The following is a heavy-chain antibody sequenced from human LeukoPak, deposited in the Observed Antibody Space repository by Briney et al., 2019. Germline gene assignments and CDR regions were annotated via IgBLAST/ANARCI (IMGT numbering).Heavy chain of an antibody. J-gene: IGHJ6*03. Sequence: SETLSLTCAVYGGSFSGHSWSWIRQPPGKGLEWIGEVIHGGSTNYNPSLKSRVTILVDTSKNQFSLKLSSVTAADTAVYFCARDWGVEGRPGYMDVWGKGTTVTVSS. CDR1: GGSFSGHS. CDR2: VIHGGST. D-gene: IGHD6-6*01. CDR3: ARDWGVEGRPGYMDV. V-gene: IGHV4-34*12.